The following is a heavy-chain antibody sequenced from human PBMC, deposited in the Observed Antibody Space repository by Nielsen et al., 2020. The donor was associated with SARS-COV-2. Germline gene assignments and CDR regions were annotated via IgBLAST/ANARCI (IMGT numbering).Heavy chain of an antibody. CDR2: INWNGGST. CDR1: GFTFGDYA. D-gene: IGHD6-13*01. J-gene: IGHJ5*02. CDR3: ARDQGSSLDP. V-gene: IGHV3-20*04. Sequence: GESLKISCTASGFTFGDYAMSWFRQAPGKGLEWVSGINWNGGSTGYADSVKGRFTISRDNSKNTLYLQMNSLRAEDTAVYYCARDQGSSLDPWGQGTLVTVSS.